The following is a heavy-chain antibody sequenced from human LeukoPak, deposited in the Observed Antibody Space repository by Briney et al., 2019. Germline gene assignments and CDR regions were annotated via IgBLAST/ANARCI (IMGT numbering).Heavy chain of an antibody. CDR3: VHQHNLPAADA. Sequence: SGPTLVNPTQTLTLTCTFSGLSLSTSGVGVDWIRQPPGRALEWLGLIYWHGGQRYIPSLKTRLSIARDTSNNQVVLTLSNVDPLDTATYYCVHQHNLPAADAWGQGILVTVSS. CDR1: GLSLSTSGVG. CDR2: IYWHGGQ. D-gene: IGHD6-13*01. J-gene: IGHJ4*02. V-gene: IGHV2-5*01.